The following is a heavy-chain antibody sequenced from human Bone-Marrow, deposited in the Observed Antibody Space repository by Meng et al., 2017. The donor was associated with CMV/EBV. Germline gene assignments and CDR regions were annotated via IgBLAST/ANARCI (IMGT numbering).Heavy chain of an antibody. Sequence: GESLKISCAASGFTFSSYAMSWVRQTPGKGLEWVSVIYSGGSSTYYADSVKGRFTISRDNSKNTLYLQMNSLRAEDTAVYYCAKDRDGYNLSQFDYWGQGTLVTVSS. V-gene: IGHV3-23*03. J-gene: IGHJ4*02. CDR3: AKDRDGYNLSQFDY. D-gene: IGHD5-24*01. CDR2: IYSGGSST. CDR1: GFTFSSYA.